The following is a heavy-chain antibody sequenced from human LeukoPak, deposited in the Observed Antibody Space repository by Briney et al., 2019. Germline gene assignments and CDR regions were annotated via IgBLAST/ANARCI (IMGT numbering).Heavy chain of an antibody. CDR2: ISTHIGIT. J-gene: IGHJ4*02. D-gene: IGHD1-26*01. CDR1: GYTFTDFG. V-gene: IGHV1-18*01. CDR3: ARDFIEAGASGY. Sequence: ASVKVSCEASGYTFTDFGISWVRQAPGHGLEWMGWISTHIGITSYAQNLQGRVTLTTDTSTSTVFMELRGLESDDTAFYYCARDFIEAGASGYWGQGTLVTVSS.